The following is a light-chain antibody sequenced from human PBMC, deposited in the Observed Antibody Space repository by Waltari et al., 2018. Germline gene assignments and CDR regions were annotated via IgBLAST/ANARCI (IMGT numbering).Light chain of an antibody. CDR3: QQGSILPLT. J-gene: IGKJ4*01. V-gene: IGKV3-11*01. Sequence: EIVLTQSPVTLSLAAGERATLSCRASESVFNYLAWYQQKPGQSPRLLIYDTSKRATGIPARFSGSGYGTDFTLTINNLEAEDLALYYCQQGSILPLTFGGGTKVEIK. CDR2: DTS. CDR1: ESVFNY.